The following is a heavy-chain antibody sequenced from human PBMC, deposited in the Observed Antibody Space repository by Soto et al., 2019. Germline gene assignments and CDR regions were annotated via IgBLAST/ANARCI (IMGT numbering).Heavy chain of an antibody. Sequence: PGGSLRLSCAASGFTLSNHAMSWVRQAPGKGLEWVSTLSGSGAGKYYADSVKGRFTISRDTSQNTLYLQMNSLRAEDTAVYYCAKGSGSGYGTPAESWGQGTLVTVSS. V-gene: IGHV3-23*01. J-gene: IGHJ5*02. D-gene: IGHD2-15*01. CDR1: GFTLSNHA. CDR3: AKGSGSGYGTPAES. CDR2: LSGSGAGK.